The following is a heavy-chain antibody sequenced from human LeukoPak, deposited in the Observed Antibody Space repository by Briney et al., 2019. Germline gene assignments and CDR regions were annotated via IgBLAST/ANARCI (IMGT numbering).Heavy chain of an antibody. CDR2: ISSSGST. CDR1: GDSISSGDYY. CDR3: AREDYDDSGAWYFDL. D-gene: IGHD3-3*01. V-gene: IGHV4-61*02. J-gene: IGHJ2*01. Sequence: PSGTLSLTCTVSGDSISSGDYYWSWIRQPAGKGLEWIGRISSSGSTNYNPSLKSRVTISVDTSKNQFSLKLSSVTAADTAVYYCAREDYDDSGAWYFDLWGRGTLVTVSS.